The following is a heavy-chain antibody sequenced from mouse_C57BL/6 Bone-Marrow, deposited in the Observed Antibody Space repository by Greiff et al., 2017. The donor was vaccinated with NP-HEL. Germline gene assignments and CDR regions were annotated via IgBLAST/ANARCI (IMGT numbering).Heavy chain of an antibody. CDR1: GFTFTDYY. CDR2: IRNKANGYTT. Sequence: EVKLMESGGGLVQPGGSLSLSCAASGFTFTDYYMSWVRQPPGKALEWLGFIRNKANGYTTEYSASVKGRFTISRYNSQSILYLQMNALRAEDSATYYCARFQDSSGYVSFAYWGQGTLVTVSA. CDR3: ARFQDSSGYVSFAY. V-gene: IGHV7-3*01. J-gene: IGHJ3*01. D-gene: IGHD3-2*02.